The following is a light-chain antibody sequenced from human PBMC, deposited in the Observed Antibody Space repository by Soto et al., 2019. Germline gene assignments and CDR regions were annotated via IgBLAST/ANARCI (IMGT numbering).Light chain of an antibody. Sequence: SGVAQPPSASGSRGHSVTVSCSGTSSDVGGYNYVSWYQQHPGKAPKLMIYEVSKRPSGVPDRFSGSKSGNTASLTVSGLQAEDEADYYCSSYAGSNTLVFGGGTKVTVL. CDR1: SSDVGGYNY. CDR3: SSYAGSNTLV. V-gene: IGLV2-8*01. CDR2: EVS. J-gene: IGLJ2*01.